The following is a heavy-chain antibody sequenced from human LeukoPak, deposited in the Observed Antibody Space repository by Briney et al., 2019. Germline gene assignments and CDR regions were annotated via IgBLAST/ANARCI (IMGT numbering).Heavy chain of an antibody. CDR2: ISYDGSNK. CDR3: AKHPSYYYDSSGSETEFDY. CDR1: GFTFSSYG. V-gene: IGHV3-30*18. D-gene: IGHD3-22*01. Sequence: PGGSLRLSCAASGFTFSSYGMHWVRQAPGKGLEWVAVISYDGSNKYHADSVKGRFTISRDNSKNTLYLQMNSLRAEDTAVYYCAKHPSYYYDSSGSETEFDYWGQGTLVTVSS. J-gene: IGHJ4*02.